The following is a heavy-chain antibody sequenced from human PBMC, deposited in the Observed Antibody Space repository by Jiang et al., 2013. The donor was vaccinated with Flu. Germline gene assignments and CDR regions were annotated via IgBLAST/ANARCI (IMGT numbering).Heavy chain of an antibody. V-gene: IGHV4-34*01. CDR3: ARGGSSWYSGRYYFDY. J-gene: IGHJ4*02. D-gene: IGHD6-13*01. Sequence: KSRVTISVDTSKNQXSLKLSSVTAADTAVYYCARGGSSWYSGRYYFDYWGQGTLVTVSS.